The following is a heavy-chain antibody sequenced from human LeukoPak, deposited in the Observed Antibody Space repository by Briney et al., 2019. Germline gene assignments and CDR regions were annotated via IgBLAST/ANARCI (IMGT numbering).Heavy chain of an antibody. CDR1: GFAFSSYA. J-gene: IGHJ3*02. CDR2: ISGSGGST. V-gene: IGHV3-23*01. Sequence: GGSLRLSCAASGFAFSSYAMSWVRQAPGKGLEWVSAISGSGGSTYYAGSVKGRFTISRENAKNSLYLQMDSLRAGDTAVYSCARVATNAFDIWGQGTMVIVSS. CDR3: ARVATNAFDI. D-gene: IGHD1-14*01.